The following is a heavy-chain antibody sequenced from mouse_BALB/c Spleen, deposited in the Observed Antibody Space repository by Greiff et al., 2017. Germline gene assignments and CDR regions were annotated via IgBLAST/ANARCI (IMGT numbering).Heavy chain of an antibody. CDR3: ARDYYGSKGTWFAY. CDR1: GYSFTSYW. J-gene: IGHJ3*01. Sequence: QVQLQQSGPQLVRPGASVKISCKASGYSFTSYWMHWVKQRPGQGLEWIGMIDPSDSETRLNQKFKDKATLTVDKSSSTAYMQLSSPTSEDSAVYYCARDYYGSKGTWFAYWGQGTLVTVSA. V-gene: IGHV1S127*01. D-gene: IGHD1-1*01. CDR2: IDPSDSET.